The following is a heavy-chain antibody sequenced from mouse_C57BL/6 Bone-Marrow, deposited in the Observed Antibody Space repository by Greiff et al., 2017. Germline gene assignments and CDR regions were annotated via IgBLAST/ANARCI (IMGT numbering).Heavy chain of an antibody. Sequence: EVQLMESGGGLVQPGESLKLSCAASGFTFSDYGMHWVRQAPEKGLEWVAYISSGSSTIYYADTVKGRFTISRDNAKNTLFLQMTSLRSEDTAMYYCARPYYSNYFDYWGQGTTLTVSS. CDR1: GFTFSDYG. V-gene: IGHV5-17*01. D-gene: IGHD2-5*01. CDR2: ISSGSSTI. J-gene: IGHJ2*01. CDR3: ARPYYSNYFDY.